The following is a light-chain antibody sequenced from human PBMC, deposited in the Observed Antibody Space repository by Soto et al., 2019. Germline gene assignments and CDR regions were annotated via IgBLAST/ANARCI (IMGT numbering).Light chain of an antibody. CDR3: QQYFDWPRGT. Sequence: EIVVTQSPATLSVSPGERATLSCRVSQSVNGHLAWYQQRPGQAPRLLIYGTSTRATDVPLRFSGGGSGTEFTLTISSLQSEDFAVYFCQQYFDWPRGTFGQGTKLEI. J-gene: IGKJ1*01. V-gene: IGKV3-15*01. CDR1: QSVNGH. CDR2: GTS.